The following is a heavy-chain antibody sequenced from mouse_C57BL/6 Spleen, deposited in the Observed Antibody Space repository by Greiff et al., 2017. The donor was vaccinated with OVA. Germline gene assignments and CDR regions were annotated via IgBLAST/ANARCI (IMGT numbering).Heavy chain of an antibody. J-gene: IGHJ1*03. D-gene: IGHD2-1*01. CDR2: IHPNSGST. V-gene: IGHV1-64*01. CDR1: GYTFTSYW. CDR3: ARCGNYDWYFDV. Sequence: VQLQQPGAELVKPGASVKLSCKASGYTFTSYWMHWVKQRPGQGLEWIGMIHPNSGSTNYNEKFKSKATLTVDKSSSTAYMQLSSLTSEDSAVYDCARCGNYDWYFDVWGTGTTVTVSS.